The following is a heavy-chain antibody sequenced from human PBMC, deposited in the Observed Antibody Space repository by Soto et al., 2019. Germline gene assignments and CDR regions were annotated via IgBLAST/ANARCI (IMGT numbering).Heavy chain of an antibody. D-gene: IGHD3-3*01. CDR2: IIPILGIA. V-gene: IGHV1-69*02. Sequence: ASVKVSCKASGGTFSSYTISWVRQAPGQGLEWMGRIIPILGIANYAQKFQGRVTITADKSTSTAYMELSSLRSEDTAVYYCARGHMREYYDFRFDYWGQGTLVTVSS. CDR3: ARGHMREYYDFRFDY. CDR1: GGTFSSYT. J-gene: IGHJ4*02.